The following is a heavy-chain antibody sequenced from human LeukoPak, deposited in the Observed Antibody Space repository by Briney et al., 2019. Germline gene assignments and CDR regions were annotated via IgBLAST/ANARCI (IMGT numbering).Heavy chain of an antibody. J-gene: IGHJ4*02. CDR2: INWNGDKI. CDR3: ARDLYGSSWYANLDY. V-gene: IGHV3-20*04. D-gene: IGHD6-13*01. Sequence: GGSLRLSCAASGFIFDDYGMSWVRQAPGKGLEWVSGINWNGDKIGYADSVKGRFIISRDNAKNSLYLQMSSLRAEDTALYYCARDLYGSSWYANLDYWGQGTLVTVSS. CDR1: GFIFDDYG.